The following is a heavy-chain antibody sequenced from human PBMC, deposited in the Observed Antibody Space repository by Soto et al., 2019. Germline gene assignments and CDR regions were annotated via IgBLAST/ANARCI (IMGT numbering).Heavy chain of an antibody. CDR2: IIPIFGTA. V-gene: IGHV1-69*13. D-gene: IGHD3-10*01. CDR3: ARDDYYGSGSYYADYYYYGMDV. CDR1: GGTFSSYA. Sequence: SVKVSCKASGGTFSSYAISWVRQAPGQGLEWMGGIIPIFGTANHAQKFQGRVTITADESTSTAYMELSSLRSEDTAVYYCARDDYYGSGSYYADYYYYGMDVWGQGTTVTVSS. J-gene: IGHJ6*02.